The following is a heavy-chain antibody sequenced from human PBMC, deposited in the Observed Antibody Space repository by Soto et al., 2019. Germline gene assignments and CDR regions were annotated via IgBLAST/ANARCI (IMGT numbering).Heavy chain of an antibody. CDR3: ARGGVSTRTFDY. CDR1: GYNFAGYW. CDR2: IYPSDSDT. Sequence: GESLKISCKGSGYNFAGYWIAWVRQMPGKGLELMGIIYPSDSDTRYRPSFQGQVTISADKSISSAYLQWSSLRASDTAMYYCARGGVSTRTFDYWGQGTPGHRL. V-gene: IGHV5-51*01. D-gene: IGHD3-3*01. J-gene: IGHJ4*02.